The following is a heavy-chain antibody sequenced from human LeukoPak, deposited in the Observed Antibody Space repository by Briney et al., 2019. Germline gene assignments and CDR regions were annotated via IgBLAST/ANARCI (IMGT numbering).Heavy chain of an antibody. CDR3: ARSVIDCSSTSCYTKWFDP. D-gene: IGHD2-2*02. CDR1: GGSFSGYY. CDR2: INHSGST. J-gene: IGHJ5*02. Sequence: SETLSLTCAVYGGSFSGYYWSWIRQPPGKGLEWIGEINHSGSTNYNPSLKSRVTISVDTSKNQFSLKLSSVTAADTAVYYCARSVIDCSSTSCYTKWFDPWGQGTLVTVSS. V-gene: IGHV4-34*01.